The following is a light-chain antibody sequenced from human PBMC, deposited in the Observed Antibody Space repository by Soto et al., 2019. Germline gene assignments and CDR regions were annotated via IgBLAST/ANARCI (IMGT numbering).Light chain of an antibody. Sequence: EIVLTQSPGTLSLTPGERATLSCRASQSVSSSYLAWYQQKPGQAPRLLIYGASSRATGIPDRFSGSGSGTDFTLTSSRLEPEDFAVYYCQQYGISPITFGQGTRLE. CDR1: QSVSSSY. V-gene: IGKV3-20*01. CDR2: GAS. J-gene: IGKJ5*01. CDR3: QQYGISPIT.